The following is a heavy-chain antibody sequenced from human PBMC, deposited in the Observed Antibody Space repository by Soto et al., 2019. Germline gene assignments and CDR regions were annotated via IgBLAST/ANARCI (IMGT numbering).Heavy chain of an antibody. CDR1: GSTFSSFA. J-gene: IGHJ6*02. V-gene: IGHV3-23*01. CDR2: ISGSGGIT. CDR3: EKGGVLVHYGMDI. Sequence: EVQLSESGGGLVQFGGSLRLSCAASGSTFSSFAMNWVRQAPGKGLEWVSSISGSGGITYYADSLKGRFTISRDNSKNTLYMQIISVRGENTAVYLCEKGGVLVHYGMDIWCQGTTVTGSS. D-gene: IGHD3-3*01.